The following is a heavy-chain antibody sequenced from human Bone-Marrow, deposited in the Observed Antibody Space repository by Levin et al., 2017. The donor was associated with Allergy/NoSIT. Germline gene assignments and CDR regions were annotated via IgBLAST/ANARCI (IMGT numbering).Heavy chain of an antibody. CDR3: AREASGSYYFDY. J-gene: IGHJ4*02. CDR1: GGSISSSSYY. V-gene: IGHV4-39*07. D-gene: IGHD1-26*01. CDR2: FYYSGST. Sequence: SQTLSLTCTVSGGSISSSSYYWGWIRQPPGKGLEWIGSFYYSGSTYYNPSLKSRVAISVDTSKNQFSLKLSSVTAADTAVYYCAREASGSYYFDYWGQGTLVTVSS.